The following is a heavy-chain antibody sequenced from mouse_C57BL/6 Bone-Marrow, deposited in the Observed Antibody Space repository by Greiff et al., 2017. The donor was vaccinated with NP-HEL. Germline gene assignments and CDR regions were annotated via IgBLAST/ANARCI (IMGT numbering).Heavy chain of an antibody. V-gene: IGHV1-82*01. CDR3: ARRFYYDYGAMDY. D-gene: IGHD2-4*01. Sequence: QVQLQQSGPELVKPGASVKISCKASGYAFSSSWMNWVKQRPGQGLEWIGRIYPGDGDTNYNGKFKGKATLTADKSSSTAYMQLSSLTSEDSAVYFCARRFYYDYGAMDYWGQGTSVTVSS. CDR2: IYPGDGDT. J-gene: IGHJ4*01. CDR1: GYAFSSSW.